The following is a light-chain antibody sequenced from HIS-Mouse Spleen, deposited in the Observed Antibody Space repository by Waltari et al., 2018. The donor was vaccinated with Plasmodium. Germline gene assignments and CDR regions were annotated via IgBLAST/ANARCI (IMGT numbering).Light chain of an antibody. CDR3: QQYNSYS. J-gene: IGKJ3*01. CDR2: KAS. V-gene: IGKV1-5*03. Sequence: DIQMTQSPSTLSASVGDRVTITCRASQSISSWLAWYQQKPGKAPKLLIYKASSLESGVPSRFSGSGSGTESTLTISSLQPDDFATYYCQQYNSYSFGPGTKVDIK. CDR1: QSISSW.